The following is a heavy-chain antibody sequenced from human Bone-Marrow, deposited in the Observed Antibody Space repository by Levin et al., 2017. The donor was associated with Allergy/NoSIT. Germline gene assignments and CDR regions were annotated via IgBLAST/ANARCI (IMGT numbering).Heavy chain of an antibody. CDR3: ARLTYRSGWAFDS. V-gene: IGHV5-51*01. D-gene: IGHD6-19*01. CDR2: VYPGDSNT. CDR1: GYSFSSHW. Sequence: RGESLKISCSASGYSFSSHWIVWVRQMPGKGLEWMGFVYPGDSNTRYSPSFQGQVTISADKSITTAYLQWTNLKASDTATDFCARLTYRSGWAFDSWGQGTLVTVSS. J-gene: IGHJ4*02.